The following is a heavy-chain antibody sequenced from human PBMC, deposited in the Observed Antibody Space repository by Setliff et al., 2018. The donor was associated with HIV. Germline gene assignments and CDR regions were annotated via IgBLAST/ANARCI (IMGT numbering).Heavy chain of an antibody. V-gene: IGHV4-38-2*01. CDR3: ARGRYRSRWYASDHYYIDV. CDR2: IYYSGST. D-gene: IGHD6-13*01. Sequence: SETLSLTCAVSGYSISSGYYWGWIRQPPGKGLEWIGSIYYSGSTYYNPSLKSRVTISVDTSKNQFSLKLRSVTAADTALYYCARGRYRSRWYASDHYYIDVWGKGTTVTVSS. CDR1: GYSISSGYY. J-gene: IGHJ6*03.